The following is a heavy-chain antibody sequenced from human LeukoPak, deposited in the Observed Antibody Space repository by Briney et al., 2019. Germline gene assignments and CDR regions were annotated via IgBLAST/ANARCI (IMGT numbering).Heavy chain of an antibody. CDR1: GGSISSGDYY. Sequence: PSETLSLTCTVSGGSISSGDYYWRWIRQPPGKGLEWIGYIYYSGSTYYNPSLKSRVTISVDTSKNQFSLKLSSVTAADTAVYYCARDSRLWFGGSYAFDYWGQGTLVTVSS. CDR3: ARDSRLWFGGSYAFDY. J-gene: IGHJ4*02. D-gene: IGHD1-26*01. CDR2: IYYSGST. V-gene: IGHV4-30-4*08.